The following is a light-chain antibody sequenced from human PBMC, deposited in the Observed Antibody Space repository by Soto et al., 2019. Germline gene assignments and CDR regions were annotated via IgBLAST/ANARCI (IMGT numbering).Light chain of an antibody. Sequence: VLTQSPATLSLSPGEGATLSCRASQSVSTFLAWYQQKPGQAPRLLIYDASERATGILARFSGSGSGTDFTLTITSLEPEDFAVYYCQQRSNWPPKITFGQGTRLEIK. CDR2: DAS. CDR3: QQRSNWPPKIT. CDR1: QSVSTF. J-gene: IGKJ5*01. V-gene: IGKV3-11*01.